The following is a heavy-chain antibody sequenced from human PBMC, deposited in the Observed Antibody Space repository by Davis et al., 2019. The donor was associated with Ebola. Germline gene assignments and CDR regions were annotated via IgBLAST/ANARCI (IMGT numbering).Heavy chain of an antibody. CDR3: ARVTVFGHDYYYGVDV. V-gene: IGHV1-2*02. CDR2: MNPNIGGT. J-gene: IGHJ6*02. CDR1: GSTFTGYH. D-gene: IGHD2-21*01. Sequence: ASVKVSCKASGSTFTGYHMHWVRQAPGQGLEWMGWMNPNIGGTNSAQKFQGRIAMTRDTSISTAYMELSSLRSDDTAVYYCARVTVFGHDYYYGVDVWGQGTTVTVSS.